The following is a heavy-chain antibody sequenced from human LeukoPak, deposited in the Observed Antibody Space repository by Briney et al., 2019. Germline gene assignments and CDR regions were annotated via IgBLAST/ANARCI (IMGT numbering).Heavy chain of an antibody. J-gene: IGHJ6*03. Sequence: PGGSLRLSCGASGFTFSSYGMHWVRQAPGKGLEWVAFIRYDGSNKYYTDSVKGRFSISRDNSMNTLFLQMNSLRAEDTAVYYCARHPGDFTGIVKYYYMDVWGKGTTVTVSS. CDR2: IRYDGSNK. CDR3: ARHPGDFTGIVKYYYMDV. V-gene: IGHV3-30*02. D-gene: IGHD1-26*01. CDR1: GFTFSSYG.